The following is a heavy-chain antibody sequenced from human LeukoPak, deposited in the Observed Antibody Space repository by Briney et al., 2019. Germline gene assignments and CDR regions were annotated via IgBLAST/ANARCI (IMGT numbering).Heavy chain of an antibody. J-gene: IGHJ3*02. CDR3: ARDAIVVVPAATEGYAFDI. CDR1: GGSISSGSYY. CDR2: IYTSGST. D-gene: IGHD2-2*01. V-gene: IGHV4-61*02. Sequence: SETLSLTCTISGGSISSGSYYWSWIRQPAGKGLEWIGRIYTSGSTNYNPSLKSRVTISVDTSKNQFSLKLSSVTAADTAVYYCARDAIVVVPAATEGYAFDIWGQGTMVTVSS.